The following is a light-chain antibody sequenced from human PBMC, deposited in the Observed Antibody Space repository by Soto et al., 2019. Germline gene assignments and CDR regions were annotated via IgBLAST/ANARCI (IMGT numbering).Light chain of an antibody. CDR3: QSYDSSLRGYV. J-gene: IGLJ1*01. Sequence: QSVLTQPPSVSDAPGQRVTISCTGSSSNIGAGYEAHWYQQVPGTAPKLLIYENNNRPSRVPDRFSGSKSGTSASLPITGLQAEDEAEYYCQSYDSSLRGYVVVTGTKLTVL. CDR2: ENN. V-gene: IGLV1-40*01. CDR1: SSNIGAGYE.